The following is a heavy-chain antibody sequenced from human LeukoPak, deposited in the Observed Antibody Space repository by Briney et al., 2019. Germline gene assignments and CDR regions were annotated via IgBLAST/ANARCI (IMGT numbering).Heavy chain of an antibody. CDR1: GFTFNNYG. Sequence: GGSLRLSCAASGFTFNNYGMHWVRQAPGKGLEWLAFIRYDGSNTYYADSVKDRFTVSRDDSKNTLYLQMNSLRGDDTAVYYCATDGAGKYGAFDYWGQGTLVTVSS. V-gene: IGHV3-30*02. CDR2: IRYDGSNT. J-gene: IGHJ4*02. CDR3: ATDGAGKYGAFDY. D-gene: IGHD4/OR15-4a*01.